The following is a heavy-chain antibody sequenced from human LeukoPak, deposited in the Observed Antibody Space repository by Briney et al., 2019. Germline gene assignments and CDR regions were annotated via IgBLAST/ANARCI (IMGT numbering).Heavy chain of an antibody. CDR3: AIDVWIVGATDY. Sequence: ASVKVSCKASGYTFTSYGISWVRQAPGQGLEWMGWISAYNGSTNYAQKLQGRVTMTTDTSTSTAYMELRRLRSDDTAVYYCAIDVWIVGATDYWGQGTLVTASS. D-gene: IGHD1-26*01. V-gene: IGHV1-18*01. J-gene: IGHJ4*02. CDR2: ISAYNGST. CDR1: GYTFTSYG.